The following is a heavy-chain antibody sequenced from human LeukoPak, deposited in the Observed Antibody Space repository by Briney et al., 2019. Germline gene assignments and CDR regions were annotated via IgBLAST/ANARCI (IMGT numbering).Heavy chain of an antibody. CDR1: GFTVSSNY. CDR2: IYSGGST. V-gene: IGHV3-53*01. Sequence: GGSLRLSCAASGFTVSSNYMSWVRQAPGKGLEWVSVIYSGGSTYYADSVKGRFTMSRDKSKNTLYLQMNSLRAEDTDVYYCARAPSTYSSGWSQIDYWGQGTLVTVSS. CDR3: ARAPSTYSSGWSQIDY. D-gene: IGHD6-19*01. J-gene: IGHJ4*02.